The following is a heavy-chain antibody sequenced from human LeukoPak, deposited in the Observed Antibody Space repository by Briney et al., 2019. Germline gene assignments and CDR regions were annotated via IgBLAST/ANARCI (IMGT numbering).Heavy chain of an antibody. D-gene: IGHD4-17*01. Sequence: PGGSLRLSCAASGFTFSSYAMHWVRQAPGKGLEWVAVISYDGSNKYYADSVKGRFTISRDSSKNTLYLQMNSLRVEDTAVYYCAKDRARDYGDYLGWFDPWGQGTLVTVSS. CDR1: GFTFSSYA. J-gene: IGHJ5*02. CDR3: AKDRARDYGDYLGWFDP. V-gene: IGHV3-30*14. CDR2: ISYDGSNK.